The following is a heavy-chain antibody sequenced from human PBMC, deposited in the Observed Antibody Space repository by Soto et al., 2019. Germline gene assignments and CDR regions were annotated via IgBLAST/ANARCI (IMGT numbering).Heavy chain of an antibody. Sequence: QVQLVESGGGVVQPGRSLRLSCAASGFTFSSYAMHWVRQAPGRGLEWVAVISYDGSNKYYADSVKGRFTISRDNSKNTLYLQMNSLRAEDTAVYYCARGPQIRSIVVVPLHIWGQGTMVTVSS. V-gene: IGHV3-30-3*01. J-gene: IGHJ3*02. CDR2: ISYDGSNK. D-gene: IGHD3-22*01. CDR3: ARGPQIRSIVVVPLHI. CDR1: GFTFSSYA.